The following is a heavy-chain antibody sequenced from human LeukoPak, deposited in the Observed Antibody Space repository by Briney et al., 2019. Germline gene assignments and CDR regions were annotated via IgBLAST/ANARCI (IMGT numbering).Heavy chain of an antibody. Sequence: GGSLRLSCAASGFTFSSYAMSWVRQAPGKGLEWVSAISGSGGSTYYADSVKGRFTISRDNSKNTLYLQMNSLRAGDTAVYYCAQPYDYVWGSYRSFDYWGQGTLVTVSS. J-gene: IGHJ4*02. CDR1: GFTFSSYA. D-gene: IGHD3-16*02. V-gene: IGHV3-23*01. CDR3: AQPYDYVWGSYRSFDY. CDR2: ISGSGGST.